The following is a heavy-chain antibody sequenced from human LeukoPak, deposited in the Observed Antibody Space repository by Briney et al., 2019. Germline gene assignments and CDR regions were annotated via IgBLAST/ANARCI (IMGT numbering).Heavy chain of an antibody. Sequence: GGSLRLSCAVSGFPFSNAWMSWVRQAPGKGLEWVAVISYDGSNKYYADSVKGRFTISRDNSKNTLYLQMNSLRAEDTAVYYCARDKQQWLITAFDYWGQGTLVTVSS. D-gene: IGHD6-19*01. CDR1: GFPFSNAW. J-gene: IGHJ4*02. CDR3: ARDKQQWLITAFDY. V-gene: IGHV3-30-3*01. CDR2: ISYDGSNK.